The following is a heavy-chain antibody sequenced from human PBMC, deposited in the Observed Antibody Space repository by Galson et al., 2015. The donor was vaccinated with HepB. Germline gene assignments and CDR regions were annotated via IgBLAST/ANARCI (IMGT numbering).Heavy chain of an antibody. J-gene: IGHJ2*01. CDR3: ARDGGYYDSSGTWYFDL. D-gene: IGHD3-22*01. CDR2: ISAYNGNT. CDR1: GYTFTSYG. V-gene: IGHV1-18*01. Sequence: SVKVSCKASGYTFTSYGISWVRQAPGQGLEWMGWISAYNGNTNYAQKLQGRVTMTTDTSTSTAYMELRSLRSDDTAVYYCARDGGYYDSSGTWYFDLWGRGTLVTVSS.